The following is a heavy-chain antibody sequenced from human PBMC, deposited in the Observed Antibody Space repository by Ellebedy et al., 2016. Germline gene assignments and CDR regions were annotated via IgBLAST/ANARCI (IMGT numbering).Heavy chain of an antibody. Sequence: GESQKISCAASGFTFSNYAMNWVRQAPGKGLEWVSGISGGGGTTYYADSVKGRFTISRDNSKNTLYLQMNSLRAEDTAVYYCAKKQGGSYYLDYWGQGTLVTVSS. J-gene: IGHJ4*02. CDR3: AKKQGGSYYLDY. CDR2: ISGGGGTT. D-gene: IGHD1-26*01. V-gene: IGHV3-23*01. CDR1: GFTFSNYA.